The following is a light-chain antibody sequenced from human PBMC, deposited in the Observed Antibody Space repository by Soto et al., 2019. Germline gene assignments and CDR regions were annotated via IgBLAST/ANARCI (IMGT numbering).Light chain of an antibody. V-gene: IGKV3-15*01. CDR1: QSVSSN. J-gene: IGKJ2*01. Sequence: EIVITQSPSTLSVSPGERANLSCRASQSVSSNLAWYQQKPGQAPMLLIYGASTSATGIPARFSCSGSVAEFTITISSLQTEDFAVYYCQQDNKWPPYTFSQVTKLEIK. CDR2: GAS. CDR3: QQDNKWPPYT.